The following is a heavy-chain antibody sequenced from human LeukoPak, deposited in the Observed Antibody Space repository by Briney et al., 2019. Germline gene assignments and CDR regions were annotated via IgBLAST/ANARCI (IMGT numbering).Heavy chain of an antibody. V-gene: IGHV3-21*01. D-gene: IGHD2-2*02. CDR1: GFTFSSYS. CDR2: ISGSSSYI. Sequence: GGSLRLSCAASGFTFSSYSMNWVRQAPGKGLEWVSSISGSSSYIYYADSVKGRFTISRDNAKNSLYLQMNSLRAEDTAVYYCARAQGYCSSTSCYTGDDYWGQGTLVAVSS. CDR3: ARAQGYCSSTSCYTGDDY. J-gene: IGHJ4*02.